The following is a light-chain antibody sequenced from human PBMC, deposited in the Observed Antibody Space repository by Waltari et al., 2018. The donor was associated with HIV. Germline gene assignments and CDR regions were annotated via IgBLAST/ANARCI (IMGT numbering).Light chain of an antibody. CDR1: QRVFYTSNNKDY. Sequence: DNVLNQSPDSLAVSLGERAPISCKHSQRVFYTSNNKDYLAWYQHKPGQPPKLLIYWAFIRESGGPERFSGSGSGTDFTLTISGVQAEDAAVYYCQQYFYSPQTFGQGTKVEIK. V-gene: IGKV4-1*01. J-gene: IGKJ1*01. CDR2: WAF. CDR3: QQYFYSPQT.